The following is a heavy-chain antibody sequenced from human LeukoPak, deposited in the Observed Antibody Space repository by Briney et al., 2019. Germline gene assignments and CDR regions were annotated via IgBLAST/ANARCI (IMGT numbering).Heavy chain of an antibody. J-gene: IGHJ4*02. V-gene: IGHV3-15*01. Sequence: GGSLRLSCAASGFTLSNAWMSWVRQAPGKGLEWVGRIKSKTDGGTTDYAAPVKGRFTISRDDSKNTLYLQMNSLKTEDTAVYYCTTDPIVVVPAAKPYTGHWGQGTLVTVSS. CDR2: IKSKTDGGTT. D-gene: IGHD2-2*01. CDR3: TTDPIVVVPAAKPYTGH. CDR1: GFTLSNAW.